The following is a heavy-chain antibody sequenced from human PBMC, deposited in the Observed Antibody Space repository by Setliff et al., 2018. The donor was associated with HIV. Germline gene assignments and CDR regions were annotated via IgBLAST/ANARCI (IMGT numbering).Heavy chain of an antibody. CDR2: IIPIFDTG. J-gene: IGHJ4*02. Sequence: SVKVSCKASGVTFSNYPITWVRQAPGQGLEWMGRIIPIFDTGDYAQKFQGRVTITADESTSTVYMELRSLTSKDTAMYYCARDAGYIGSSWDRWGQGTLVTVSS. CDR3: ARDAGYIGSSWDR. D-gene: IGHD5-12*01. V-gene: IGHV1-69*13. CDR1: GVTFSNYP.